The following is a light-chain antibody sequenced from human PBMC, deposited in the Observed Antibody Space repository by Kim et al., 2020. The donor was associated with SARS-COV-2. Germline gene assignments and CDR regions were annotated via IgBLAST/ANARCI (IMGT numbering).Light chain of an antibody. CDR2: GAS. CDR1: QSVSSNY. CDR3: QQYGSSPRT. V-gene: IGKV3-20*01. Sequence: EIVLTQSPGTLSLSPGERATLSCRASQSVSSNYLAWYQQKPGQAPRLLIYGASSRATGIPDRFTGSGSGTDFTITISRLEPEDFAVYYCQQYGSSPRTFGQGTKVDIK. J-gene: IGKJ1*01.